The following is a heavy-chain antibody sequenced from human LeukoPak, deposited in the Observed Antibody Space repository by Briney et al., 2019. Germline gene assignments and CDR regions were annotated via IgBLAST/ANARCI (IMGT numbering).Heavy chain of an antibody. CDR1: GGSISSSNYY. V-gene: IGHV4-39*02. CDR2: IYYSGST. D-gene: IGHD3-22*01. CDR3: ARAGYYERGYFDY. J-gene: IGHJ4*02. Sequence: ASETLSLTCTVSGGSISSSNYYWGWIRQPPGKGLEWIGNIYYSGSTYYNPSLKSRVTISVDTSKNHFSLKLSSVTAADTAVYYCARAGYYERGYFDYWGQGTLVTVSS.